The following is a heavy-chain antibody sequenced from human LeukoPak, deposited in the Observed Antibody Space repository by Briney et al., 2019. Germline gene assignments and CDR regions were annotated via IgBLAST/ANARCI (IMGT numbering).Heavy chain of an antibody. CDR1: GFTCGNYA. D-gene: IGHD2-2*02. CDR2: ISGTGSST. CDR3: AKASVAIPQYCNS. V-gene: IGHV3-23*01. Sequence: PGGSLRRSCEASGFTCGNYAMNWVRQAPGKGLEWVSTISGTGSSTYYADSAKGRFTISRDNSKDTLFLQLNSLTAADTAMYCCAKASVAIPQYCNSWGQGTLVTVSS. J-gene: IGHJ5*02.